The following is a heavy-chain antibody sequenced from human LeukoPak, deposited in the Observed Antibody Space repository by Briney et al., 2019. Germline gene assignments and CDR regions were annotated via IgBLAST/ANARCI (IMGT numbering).Heavy chain of an antibody. Sequence: GGSLRLSCAASGFTFSTYGMYWVRQAPGKGLEWVAVIWYDGSNKYYADSVKGRFTISRDNSKNTLYLQMNSLRAEDTAVYYCARVAGVYTSGPVTYWGQGTLVTVSS. D-gene: IGHD6-19*01. J-gene: IGHJ4*02. V-gene: IGHV3-33*01. CDR3: ARVAGVYTSGPVTY. CDR1: GFTFSTYG. CDR2: IWYDGSNK.